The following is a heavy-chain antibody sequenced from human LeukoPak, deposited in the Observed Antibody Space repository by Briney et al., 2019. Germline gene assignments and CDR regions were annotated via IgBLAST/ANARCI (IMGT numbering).Heavy chain of an antibody. CDR2: IIPIFGTA. J-gene: IGHJ4*02. Sequence: SVKVSCKASGGTFSSYAISWVRQAPGQGLEWMGGIIPIFGTANYAQKFQGRVTITVDESTSTAYMELSSLRSEDTAVYYCATRPRRDGYKNFDYWGQGTLVTVSS. D-gene: IGHD5-24*01. CDR1: GGTFSSYA. CDR3: ATRPRRDGYKNFDY. V-gene: IGHV1-69*01.